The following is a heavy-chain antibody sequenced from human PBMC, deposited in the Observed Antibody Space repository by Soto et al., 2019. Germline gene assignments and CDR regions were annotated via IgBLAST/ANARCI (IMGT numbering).Heavy chain of an antibody. V-gene: IGHV3-23*01. J-gene: IGHJ4*02. CDR1: GFTFRSYA. CDR3: AKAPYYDSSGYFYFDY. Sequence: EVQLLESGGGLVQPGGSLRVSCAGSGFTFRSYAMSWVRQAPGKGLEWVSAISGTGGNTHYADSVKGRFTISRDNSMNTLYLQMNSLRAEDTAIYYCAKAPYYDSSGYFYFDYWGQGTLVTVSS. CDR2: ISGTGGNT. D-gene: IGHD3-22*01.